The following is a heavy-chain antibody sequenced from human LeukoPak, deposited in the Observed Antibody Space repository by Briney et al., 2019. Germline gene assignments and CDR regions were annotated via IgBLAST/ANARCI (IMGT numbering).Heavy chain of an antibody. CDR3: ATYSSGSYYWSFDL. V-gene: IGHV4-4*07. D-gene: IGHD3-22*01. J-gene: IGHJ2*01. Sequence: SETLSLTCTVSGGSISGKYWTWIRQPAGKGLEWIGRIYSSGSTNYNPSLKSRVTMSVDTSKNQFSLKMSSVTAADTAVYYCATYSSGSYYWSFDLWGRGTLVTVSS. CDR2: IYSSGST. CDR1: GGSISGKY.